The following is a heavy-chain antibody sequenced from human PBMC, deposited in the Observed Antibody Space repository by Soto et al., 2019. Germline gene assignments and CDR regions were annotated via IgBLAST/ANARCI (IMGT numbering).Heavy chain of an antibody. CDR3: EKDPYSSGSWFDP. V-gene: IGHV3-23*01. CDR2: TSGSGGST. CDR1: GFTFSSYA. J-gene: IGHJ5*02. Sequence: PXVCLRLSFAACGFTFSSYAMSWVRQAPGKGLEWVSATSGSGGSTYYADSVKGRFTISRDNSKNTLYLQMNSLRAEDTAVYYCEKDPYSSGSWFDPWAQGTLVTVSS. D-gene: IGHD6-19*01.